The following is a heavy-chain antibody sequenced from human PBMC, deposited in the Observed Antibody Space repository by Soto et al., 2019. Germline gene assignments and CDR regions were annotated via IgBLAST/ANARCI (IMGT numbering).Heavy chain of an antibody. CDR2: IDWDDDK. Sequence: SGPTLVNPTQTLTLTCTFSGFSLSTSGMCVSWIRQPPGKALEWLALIDWDDDKYYSTSLKTRLTISKDTSKNQVVLTMTNMDPVDTATYYCARTLRRYCTNGVCSNYYYYGMDVWGQGTTVTV. CDR1: GFSLSTSGMC. V-gene: IGHV2-70*01. CDR3: ARTLRRYCTNGVCSNYYYYGMDV. J-gene: IGHJ6*02. D-gene: IGHD2-8*01.